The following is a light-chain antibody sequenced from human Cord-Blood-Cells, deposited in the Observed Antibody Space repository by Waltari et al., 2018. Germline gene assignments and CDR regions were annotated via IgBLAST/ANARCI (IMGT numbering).Light chain of an antibody. V-gene: IGLV2-11*01. CDR3: CSYAGSYTLV. Sequence: QSALTQPRSVSGSPGQSVTISCTGTSSDVGGYNYVSWYQQHPGKAPKLMIYDVSKRPSGVPDSFCGSKSGNTASLTISGLQAEDEADYYCCSYAGSYTLVFGGGTKLTVL. CDR2: DVS. CDR1: SSDVGGYNY. J-gene: IGLJ3*02.